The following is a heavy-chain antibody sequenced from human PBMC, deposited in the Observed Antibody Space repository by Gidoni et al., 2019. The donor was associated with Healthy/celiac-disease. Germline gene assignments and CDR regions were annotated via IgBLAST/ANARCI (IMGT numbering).Heavy chain of an antibody. J-gene: IGHJ4*02. Sequence: QVQLQQWGAGLLQPSETLSLTCAVYGGSCSGYYWSWIRQPPGKGLEWIGEIKHSGSTNYNPSLNSRVTISVDTSKNQFSLKLSYVTAADTAVYYCARGPGEYSSGWYDYWGQGTLVTVSS. CDR2: IKHSGST. CDR3: ARGPGEYSSGWYDY. V-gene: IGHV4-34*01. CDR1: GGSCSGYY. D-gene: IGHD6-19*01.